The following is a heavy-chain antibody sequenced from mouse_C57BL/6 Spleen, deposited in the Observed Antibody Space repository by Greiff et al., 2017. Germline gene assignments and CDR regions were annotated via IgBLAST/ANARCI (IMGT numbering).Heavy chain of an antibody. Sequence: QVQLQQPGAELVRPGSSVKLSCKASGYTFTSYWMDWVKQRPGQGLEWIGNIYPSDSETPYNQKFKDKATLTVDKSSSTAYMQLSSLTSEDSAVCYCARSGYYYAMDYWGQGTSVTVSS. V-gene: IGHV1-61*01. CDR1: GYTFTSYW. CDR3: ARSGYYYAMDY. CDR2: IYPSDSET. D-gene: IGHD3-1*01. J-gene: IGHJ4*01.